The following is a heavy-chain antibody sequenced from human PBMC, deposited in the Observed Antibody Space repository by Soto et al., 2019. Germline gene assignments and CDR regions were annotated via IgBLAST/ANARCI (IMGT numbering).Heavy chain of an antibody. J-gene: IGHJ3*02. D-gene: IGHD2-15*01. CDR1: GFRFDYYG. CDR2: VSYDGINK. V-gene: IGHV3-30*03. CDR3: ARDDIGAPNAFDM. Sequence: PGGSLRLSCAASGFRFDYYGIHWVRQAPGKGLEWVAIVSYDGINKYYADSVKDRFTISRDNSKNTLYLQMDSLRAGDTALYYCARDDIGAPNAFDMWGQGTMVTVSS.